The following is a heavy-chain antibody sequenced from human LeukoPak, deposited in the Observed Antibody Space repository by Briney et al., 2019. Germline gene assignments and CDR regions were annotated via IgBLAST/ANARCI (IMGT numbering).Heavy chain of an antibody. D-gene: IGHD6-19*01. CDR1: GGSFSGYY. V-gene: IGHV4-34*01. Sequence: SETLSLTCAVYGGSFSGYYWSWIRQPPGKGLEWIGEINHSGSTNYNPSLKSRVTISVDTSKNHFSLKLSSVTAADTAVYYCARHNIGGSSAWEPNWFDPWGQGTLVTVSS. J-gene: IGHJ5*02. CDR3: ARHNIGGSSAWEPNWFDP. CDR2: INHSGST.